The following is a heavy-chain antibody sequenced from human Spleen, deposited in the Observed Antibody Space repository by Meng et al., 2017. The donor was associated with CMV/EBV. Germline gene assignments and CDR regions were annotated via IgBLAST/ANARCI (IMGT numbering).Heavy chain of an antibody. CDR2: ISSSSSYI. CDR1: GFTFSSYS. D-gene: IGHD1-1*01. V-gene: IGHV3-21*01. Sequence: GESLKISCAASGFTFSSYSMNWVRQAPGKGLEWVSSISSSSSYIYYADSVKGRFTISRDNAKNSLYLQMNSLRAEDTAVYYCARVTTRYFDSWGQGTLVTVSS. CDR3: ARVTTRYFDS. J-gene: IGHJ4*02.